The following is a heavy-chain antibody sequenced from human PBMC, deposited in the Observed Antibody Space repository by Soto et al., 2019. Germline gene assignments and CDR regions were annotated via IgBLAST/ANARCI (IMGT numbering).Heavy chain of an antibody. J-gene: IGHJ4*02. V-gene: IGHV4-31*03. D-gene: IGHD3-22*01. Sequence: SETLSLTCTVSGGSISSGGYYWSWIRQHPGKGLEWIGYIYYSGSTYYNQSLKSRVTISVDTSKNQFSLKLSSVTAADTAVYYCARENSSGYYYIYWGQGTLVTVSS. CDR2: IYYSGST. CDR3: ARENSSGYYYIY. CDR1: GGSISSGGYY.